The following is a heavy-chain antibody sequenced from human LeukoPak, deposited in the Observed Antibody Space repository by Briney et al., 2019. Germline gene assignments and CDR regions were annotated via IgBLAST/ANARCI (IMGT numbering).Heavy chain of an antibody. CDR1: GYSFTSYW. D-gene: IGHD3-22*01. J-gene: IGHJ5*02. CDR2: TYPGESNT. Sequence: GESLKISCEASGYSFTSYWIAWVRQMPGKGLEWMGITYPGESNTRYSPSFQGQVTISVDRSIRTVYLQWTSLRASDTAMYYCARHVTTSDYESSCFDPWGQGTLVIVSS. CDR3: ARHVTTSDYESSCFDP. V-gene: IGHV5-51*01.